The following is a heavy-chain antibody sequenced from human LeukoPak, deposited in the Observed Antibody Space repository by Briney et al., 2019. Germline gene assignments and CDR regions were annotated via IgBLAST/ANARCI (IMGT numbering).Heavy chain of an antibody. CDR2: LIPIFGTA. CDR3: AGSGRNFYYYMDV. CDR1: GGTFRKYA. Sequence: GSSVKVSCKASGGTFRKYAISWVRQAPGQGLEWMGGLIPIFGTANYAQKFQGRVTITADEPTSTAYMELNRLRSEDTAMYYCAGSGRNFYYYMDVWGKGTTVTISS. J-gene: IGHJ6*03. D-gene: IGHD3-10*01. V-gene: IGHV1-69*01.